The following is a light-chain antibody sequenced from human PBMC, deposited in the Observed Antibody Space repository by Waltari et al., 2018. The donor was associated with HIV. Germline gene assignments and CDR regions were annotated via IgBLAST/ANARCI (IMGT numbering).Light chain of an antibody. J-gene: IGKJ4*01. V-gene: IGKV1-39*01. CDR1: QSITTF. Sequence: DIQMTQSPSSLSASIGDKVTITCRASQSITTFLNWYQQKPGKAPKLLIYAASSLQGGVPSRFSGSGSGTDFTLTISNLEPEDFAVYYCQQRSTWPPLTFGGGTKVEIK. CDR2: AAS. CDR3: QQRSTWPPLT.